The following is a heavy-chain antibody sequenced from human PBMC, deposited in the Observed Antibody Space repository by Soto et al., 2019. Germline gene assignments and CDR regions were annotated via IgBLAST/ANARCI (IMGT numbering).Heavy chain of an antibody. CDR1: SPSIASGDDY. J-gene: IGHJ4*02. Sequence: SKTLSLTCPVGSPSIASGDDYCSWIRQPPGKGLEWIGYIYYSGSTYYNPPLRRRVTISIDTSKNHFFLNLSSVTAADTAVYYCARIGLTTALLWGQGTLVTVS. CDR3: ARIGLTTALL. V-gene: IGHV4-30-4*01. CDR2: IYYSGST. D-gene: IGHD4-17*01.